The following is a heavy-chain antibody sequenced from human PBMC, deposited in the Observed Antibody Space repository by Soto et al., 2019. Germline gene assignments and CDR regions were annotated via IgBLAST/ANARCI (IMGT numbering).Heavy chain of an antibody. D-gene: IGHD3-3*01. CDR1: GFTFSSYS. J-gene: IGHJ4*02. Sequence: PGGSLRLSCAASGFTFSSYSMNWVRQAPGKGLEWVSSISSSSSYIYYADSVKGRFTISRDNAKNSLYLQMNSLRAEDTAVYYCARDSFFGVERGDDFDYWGQGTLVTVSS. CDR2: ISSSSSYI. CDR3: ARDSFFGVERGDDFDY. V-gene: IGHV3-21*01.